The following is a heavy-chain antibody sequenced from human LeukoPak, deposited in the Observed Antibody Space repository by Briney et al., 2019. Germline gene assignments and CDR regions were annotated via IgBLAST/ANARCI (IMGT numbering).Heavy chain of an antibody. CDR3: ARSYYYDSSGYYSLGFDY. V-gene: IGHV4-34*01. J-gene: IGHJ4*02. D-gene: IGHD3-22*01. CDR2: INHSGST. CDR1: GGSFSGYY. Sequence: SETLSLTCAVYGGSFSGYYWSWIRQPPGKGLEWIGEINHSGSTNYNPSLKSRVTISVDTSKNQFSLKLSSVTAADTAVYYCARSYYYDSSGYYSLGFDYWGQGTLVTVSS.